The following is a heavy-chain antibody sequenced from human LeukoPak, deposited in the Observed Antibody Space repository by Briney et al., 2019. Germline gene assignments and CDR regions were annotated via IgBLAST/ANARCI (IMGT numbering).Heavy chain of an antibody. Sequence: PGGSLRLSCAVSGFTVSENYMSWVRQAPGRGLEWVSVLYSGGFTYYADPVKGRFTISRDNSKNTLYLQMNSLRAEDTAVYYCAKDLRFSYSSSWYSLALDYWGQGTLVTVSS. CDR1: GFTVSENY. CDR3: AKDLRFSYSSSWYSLALDY. V-gene: IGHV3-66*01. J-gene: IGHJ4*02. D-gene: IGHD6-13*01. CDR2: LYSGGFT.